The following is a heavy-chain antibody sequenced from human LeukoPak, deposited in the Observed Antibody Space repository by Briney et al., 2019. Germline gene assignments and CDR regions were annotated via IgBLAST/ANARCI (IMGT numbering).Heavy chain of an antibody. V-gene: IGHV4-31*03. CDR3: ARDLRDWFDP. CDR1: GGSISENTFY. CDR2: IYYSGST. Sequence: SETLSLTCTVSGGSISENTFYWSWIRQHPGKGLEWIGYIYYSGSTYYNPSLKSRVTISADTSKNQFSLKLSSVTAADTAVYYCARDLRDWFDPWGQGTLVTVSS. J-gene: IGHJ5*02. D-gene: IGHD4-17*01.